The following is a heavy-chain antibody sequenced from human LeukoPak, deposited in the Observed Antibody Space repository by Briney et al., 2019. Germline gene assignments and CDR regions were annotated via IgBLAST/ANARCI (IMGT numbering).Heavy chain of an antibody. V-gene: IGHV3-30*01. CDR1: GFTFSSFP. CDR3: ARASITSTYYHYYMDV. Sequence: PGRSLRLSCAASGFTFSSFPMHWVRQAPGKGLEWVVVVSPDGSVENYADSVKGRFTISRDNSKNTEYLQMNSLRTEDTAVYYSARASITSTYYHYYMDVWGKGTTVTVSS. D-gene: IGHD3-10*01. J-gene: IGHJ6*03. CDR2: VSPDGSVE.